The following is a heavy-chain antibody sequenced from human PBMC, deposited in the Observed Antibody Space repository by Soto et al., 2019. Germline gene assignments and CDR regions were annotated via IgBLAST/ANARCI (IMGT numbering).Heavy chain of an antibody. Sequence: PSETLSLTCAVYGGSVNGYYWNWMRQPPGKGLEWTGEINHTGGTHYNPSLKSRVTMSVDTSKNQFSLRLSSVTAADTAIYYCATRITVFGLLIPPFDPWGRGTQVTVSS. D-gene: IGHD3-3*01. J-gene: IGHJ5*02. CDR2: INHTGGT. CDR3: ATRITVFGLLIPPFDP. V-gene: IGHV4-34*01. CDR1: GGSVNGYY.